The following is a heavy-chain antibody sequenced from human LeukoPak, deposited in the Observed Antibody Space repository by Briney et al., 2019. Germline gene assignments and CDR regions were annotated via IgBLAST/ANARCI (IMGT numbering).Heavy chain of an antibody. V-gene: IGHV3-7*01. Sequence: GGSLGLSRAASGLTFSAYWMSWVRQAPGKGQEWVANIKQDGSEKYYVDSVKGRFTISRDNPKNSLYLQMNSLRAEDTAVYYCARGGSSWLYWGQGTLVTVSS. D-gene: IGHD6-13*01. CDR1: GLTFSAYW. J-gene: IGHJ4*02. CDR2: IKQDGSEK. CDR3: ARGGSSWLY.